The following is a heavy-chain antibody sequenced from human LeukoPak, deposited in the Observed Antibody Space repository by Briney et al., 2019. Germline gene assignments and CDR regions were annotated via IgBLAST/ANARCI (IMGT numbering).Heavy chain of an antibody. CDR1: GFTFSSYW. Sequence: GGSLRLSCAASGFTFSSYWMSWVRQAPGKGLEWVANIKQDGSEKYYVDSVKGRFTISRDNAKNSLYLQMNSLRAEDTAVYYCARDPHDILTGYPEYWGQGTLVTVSS. D-gene: IGHD3-9*01. J-gene: IGHJ4*02. V-gene: IGHV3-7*01. CDR2: IKQDGSEK. CDR3: ARDPHDILTGYPEY.